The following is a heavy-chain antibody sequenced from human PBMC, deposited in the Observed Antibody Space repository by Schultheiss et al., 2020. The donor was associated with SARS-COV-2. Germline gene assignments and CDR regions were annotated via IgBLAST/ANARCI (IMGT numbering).Heavy chain of an antibody. CDR1: GFTLSNYG. J-gene: IGHJ4*02. Sequence: GGSLRLSCAASGFTLSNYGMHWVRQAPGKGLEWVSSISSSSSYIYYSDSVKGRFTISRDNAKNSLFLQMNSLRADDTAVYYCASHIGGPCFHYWGQGTLVTVSS. CDR3: ASHIGGPCFHY. V-gene: IGHV3-21*01. D-gene: IGHD4-23*01. CDR2: ISSSSSYI.